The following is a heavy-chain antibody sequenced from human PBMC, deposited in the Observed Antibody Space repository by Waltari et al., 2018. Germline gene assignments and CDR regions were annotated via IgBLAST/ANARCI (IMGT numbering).Heavy chain of an antibody. CDR3: ARGLGYCSGGSCYFHGFDY. D-gene: IGHD2-15*01. J-gene: IGHJ4*02. CDR2: INHSGST. Sequence: QVQLQQWGAGLLKPSETLSLTCAVYGGSFSGYYWSWISQPPGKGLEWIGEINHSGSTNYNPSLKSRVTISVDTSKNQFSLKLSSVTAADTAVYYCARGLGYCSGGSCYFHGFDYWGQGTLVTVSS. CDR1: GGSFSGYY. V-gene: IGHV4-34*01.